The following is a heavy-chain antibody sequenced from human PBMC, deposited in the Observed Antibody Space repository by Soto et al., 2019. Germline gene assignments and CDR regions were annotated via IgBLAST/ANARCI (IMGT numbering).Heavy chain of an antibody. CDR3: ARGSDSGDYYYMDV. J-gene: IGHJ6*03. D-gene: IGHD2-21*02. CDR1: GGTFSSYT. CDR2: IIPILGIA. V-gene: IGHV1-69*02. Sequence: QVQLVQSGAEVKKPGSSVKVSCKASGGTFSSYTISWVRQAPGQGLEWMGRIIPILGIANYAQKFQGRVTITADKSTSTAYMELSSLRSEDTAGYYCARGSDSGDYYYMDVWGKGTTVTVSS.